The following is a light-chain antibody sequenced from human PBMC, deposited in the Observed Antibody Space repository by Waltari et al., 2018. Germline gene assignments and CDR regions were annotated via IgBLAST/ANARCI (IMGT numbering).Light chain of an antibody. J-gene: IGKJ4*01. Sequence: DIQMTQSPSSLSASVGDRVTITCRASQSITIYLNWYQHKPGKAPKLLIYAASSLQGGVPTRFSGSGSGTDFNLTISTLQPEDFATYYCQQSYSALTFGGGTKVEIK. CDR1: QSITIY. CDR3: QQSYSALT. CDR2: AAS. V-gene: IGKV1-39*01.